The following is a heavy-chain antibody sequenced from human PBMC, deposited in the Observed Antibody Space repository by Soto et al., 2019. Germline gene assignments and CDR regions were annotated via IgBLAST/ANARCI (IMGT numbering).Heavy chain of an antibody. Sequence: PSETLSLTCTVSGGSISSYYWSWIRQPPGKGLEWIGYIYYSGSTNYNPSLKSRVTISVDTSKNQFSLKLSSVTAADTAVYYCARAWGFSFDFWARGILVTVSS. V-gene: IGHV4-59*01. CDR3: ARAWGFSFDF. CDR1: GGSISSYY. CDR2: IYYSGST. D-gene: IGHD1-26*01. J-gene: IGHJ4*02.